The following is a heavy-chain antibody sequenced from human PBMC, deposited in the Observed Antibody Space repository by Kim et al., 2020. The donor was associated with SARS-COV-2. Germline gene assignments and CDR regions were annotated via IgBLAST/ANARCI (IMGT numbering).Heavy chain of an antibody. Sequence: YADSVKGRFTVSRDNSKNTLYLQLSTLRAEDTAVYYCATGNIWSFDYWGPGTLVTVSS. D-gene: IGHD6-13*01. CDR3: ATGNIWSFDY. V-gene: IGHV3-74*01. J-gene: IGHJ4*01.